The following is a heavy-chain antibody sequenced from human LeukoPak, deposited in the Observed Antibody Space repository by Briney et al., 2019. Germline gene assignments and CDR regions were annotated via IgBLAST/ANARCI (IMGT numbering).Heavy chain of an antibody. J-gene: IGHJ5*02. CDR3: ARVTLTPAPDWFDP. CDR2: ISAYNGNT. D-gene: IGHD4-23*01. CDR1: GYTFTSYG. V-gene: IGHV1-18*01. Sequence: ASVKVSCKASGYTFTSYGISWVRQAPGQGLEWMGWISAYNGNTNYAQKLQGRVTMTTDTSTSTAYMELRSLRSDDTAVYYCARVTLTPAPDWFDPWGQGTLVTVSS.